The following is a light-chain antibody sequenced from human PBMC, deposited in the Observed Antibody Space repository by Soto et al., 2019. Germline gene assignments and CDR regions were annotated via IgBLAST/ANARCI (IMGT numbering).Light chain of an antibody. Sequence: QSVLTQPASVSGSPAQSITISCTGTSSDVGDYDYVSWYQHHPGTAPKLMIYDVNNRPSGISNRFSGSKSGNTASLTISGLQAEDEGDYYCSSYTSSLTVVFGGGTKLTVL. CDR2: DVN. CDR3: SSYTSSLTVV. V-gene: IGLV2-14*03. J-gene: IGLJ3*02. CDR1: SSDVGDYDY.